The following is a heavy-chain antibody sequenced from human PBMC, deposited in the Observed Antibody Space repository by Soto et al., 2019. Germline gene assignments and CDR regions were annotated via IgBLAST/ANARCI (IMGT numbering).Heavy chain of an antibody. CDR3: DRSLIAPPGRFYYYYHGMDV. D-gene: IGHD6-13*01. Sequence: LSLTCAVSGGSSSSSNWWYWVRQPPGQGHEWIAEIYPRGRTNYNPSLKIRVTISVDKSKNQLSLKLSSVTAAATAVYYCDRSLIAPPGRFYYYYHGMDVWGEGTTVTGSS. J-gene: IGHJ6*02. V-gene: IGHV4-4*02. CDR1: GGSSSSSNW. CDR2: IYPRGRT.